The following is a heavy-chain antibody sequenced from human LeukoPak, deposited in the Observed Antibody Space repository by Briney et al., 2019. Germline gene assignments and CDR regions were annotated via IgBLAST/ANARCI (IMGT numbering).Heavy chain of an antibody. J-gene: IGHJ4*02. CDR2: ISGNGDST. D-gene: IGHD3-10*01. Sequence: PGGSLRLSCAVSGFTFSTYAMSWVRQAPGKGLEWVSTISGNGDSTYHADSVKGRFTISRGNSKNTLYLQMNSLRAEDTAVYYCAKDYYGSGSNYFDYWGQGTLVTVSS. CDR1: GFTFSTYA. CDR3: AKDYYGSGSNYFDY. V-gene: IGHV3-23*01.